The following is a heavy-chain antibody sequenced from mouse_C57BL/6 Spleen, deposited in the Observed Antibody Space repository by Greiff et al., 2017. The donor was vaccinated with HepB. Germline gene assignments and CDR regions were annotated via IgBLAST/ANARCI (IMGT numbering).Heavy chain of an antibody. Sequence: EVKLMESEGGLVQPGSSMKLSCTASGFTFSDYYMAWVRQVPEKGLEWVANINYDGSSTYYLDSLKSRFIISRDNAKNILYLPMSSLKSEDTATYYCARDGLRDWYFDVWGTGTTVTVSS. CDR1: GFTFSDYY. D-gene: IGHD2-4*01. V-gene: IGHV5-16*01. CDR2: INYDGSST. CDR3: ARDGLRDWYFDV. J-gene: IGHJ1*03.